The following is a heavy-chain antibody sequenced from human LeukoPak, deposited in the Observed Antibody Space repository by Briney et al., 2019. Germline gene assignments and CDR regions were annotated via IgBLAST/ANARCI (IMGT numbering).Heavy chain of an antibody. CDR2: ISGDGST. D-gene: IGHD2-15*01. CDR3: AKYCSGGTCYSGLS. V-gene: IGHV3-23*01. Sequence: PGGSLRLSCAASGFIFSTYAMTWVRQAPGKGLEWVSTISGDGSTYYTGAVKGRFTISRDNSKKTLFLQMNSRRDEDTAVYYCAKYCSGGTCYSGLSWGQGTLVTVSS. CDR1: GFIFSTYA. J-gene: IGHJ5*02.